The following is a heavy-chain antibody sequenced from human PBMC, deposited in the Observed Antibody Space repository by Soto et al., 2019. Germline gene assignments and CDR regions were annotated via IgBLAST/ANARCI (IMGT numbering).Heavy chain of an antibody. Sequence: GGSLRLSCAASGFTFSSYGMHWVRQAPGKGLEWVAVISYDGSNKYYAESVKGRFTISRDNSKNTLYLQMNSLRAEDMAVYYCAKDPAPTYYDILTGYYNSHYYFDYWGQGTLVTVSS. V-gene: IGHV3-30*18. CDR1: GFTFSSYG. D-gene: IGHD3-9*01. J-gene: IGHJ4*02. CDR2: ISYDGSNK. CDR3: AKDPAPTYYDILTGYYNSHYYFDY.